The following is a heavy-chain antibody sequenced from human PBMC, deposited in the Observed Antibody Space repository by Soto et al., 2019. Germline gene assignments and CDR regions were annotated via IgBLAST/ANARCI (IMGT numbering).Heavy chain of an antibody. CDR1: GFTFSSYG. Sequence: GGSLRLSCAASGFTFSSYGMHWVRQAPGKGLEWVAVISYDGSNKYYADSVKGRFTISRDNSKNTLYLQMNSLRAEDTAVYYCAKDNYDFWSGYPDYYYYYYMDVWGKGTTVTVSS. J-gene: IGHJ6*03. V-gene: IGHV3-30*18. D-gene: IGHD3-3*01. CDR3: AKDNYDFWSGYPDYYYYYYMDV. CDR2: ISYDGSNK.